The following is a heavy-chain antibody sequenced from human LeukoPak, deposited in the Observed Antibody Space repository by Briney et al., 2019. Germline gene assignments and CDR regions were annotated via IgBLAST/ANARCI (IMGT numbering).Heavy chain of an antibody. CDR1: GFSFSSTW. CDR3: ARDWYHAIDY. Sequence: GGSMRLSGAASGFSFSSTWRHWFRQPPGKGLVWVARITSDGTSTTYAESVKGRFTISRDNAKNTLFLQMNSLRAEDTAVYYCARDWYHAIDYWGQGTLVTVSS. CDR2: ITSDGTST. J-gene: IGHJ4*02. D-gene: IGHD2-2*01. V-gene: IGHV3-74*03.